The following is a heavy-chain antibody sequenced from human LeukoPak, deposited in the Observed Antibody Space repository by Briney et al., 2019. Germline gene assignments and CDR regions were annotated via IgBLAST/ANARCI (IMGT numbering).Heavy chain of an antibody. D-gene: IGHD2-2*01. CDR3: AREIVVVSAAMGALVGAPVKFDP. J-gene: IGHJ5*02. CDR1: GFTFSSYS. Sequence: PGGSLRLSCAAYGFTFSSYSMNWVRQAPGKGLGWVSFISTSSSYIYYADSVKGRFTISRDNAKNSLYLQMNSLRAEDTAVYYCAREIVVVSAAMGALVGAPVKFDPWGQGTLVTVSS. CDR2: ISTSSSYI. V-gene: IGHV3-21*01.